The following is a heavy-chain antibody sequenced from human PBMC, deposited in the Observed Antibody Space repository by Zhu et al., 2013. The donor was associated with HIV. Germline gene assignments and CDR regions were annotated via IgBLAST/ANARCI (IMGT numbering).Heavy chain of an antibody. CDR2: IYHSGST. J-gene: IGHJ4*02. Sequence: QVQLQESGPGLVKPSGTLSLTCAVSGGSISSSNWWSWVRQPPGKGLEWIGEIYHSGSTNYNPSLKSRVTISVDKSKNQFSLKLSSVTAADTAVYYCARGQGGRWLVRTYYFDYVGQGTLVTVSS. D-gene: IGHD6-19*01. CDR3: ARGQGGRWLVRTYYFDY. V-gene: IGHV4-4*02. CDR1: GGSISSSNW.